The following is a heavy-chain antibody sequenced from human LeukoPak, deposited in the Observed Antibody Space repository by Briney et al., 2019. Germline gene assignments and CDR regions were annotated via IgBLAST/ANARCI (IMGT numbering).Heavy chain of an antibody. CDR1: GYTFTDSY. D-gene: IGHD3-10*01. V-gene: IGHV1-2*02. CDR3: ARTFYFGLGNFNYFDY. J-gene: IGHJ4*02. CDR2: INPNSGGT. Sequence: ASVKVSCKASGYTFTDSYMHWVRQAPGQGPEWMGWINPNSGGTNYAQKFQGRVTMTRDTSISTAYMELNSLRSDDTAVYYCARTFYFGLGNFNYFDYWGQGTLVIVSS.